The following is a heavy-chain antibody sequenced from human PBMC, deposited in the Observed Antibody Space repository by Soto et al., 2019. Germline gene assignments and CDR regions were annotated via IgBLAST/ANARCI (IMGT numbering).Heavy chain of an antibody. CDR1: GVSISSYY. CDR3: ARDQYGDPF. V-gene: IGHV4-59*01. J-gene: IGHJ4*02. CDR2: ISYSGST. Sequence: SETLSLTCTVSGVSISSYYWIWIRQPPGKGLEWIGYISYSGSTNYNPSLKSRVTISVDTSKNQFSLKLSFVTAADTAVYYCARDQYGDPFWGQGALVTVSS. D-gene: IGHD4-17*01.